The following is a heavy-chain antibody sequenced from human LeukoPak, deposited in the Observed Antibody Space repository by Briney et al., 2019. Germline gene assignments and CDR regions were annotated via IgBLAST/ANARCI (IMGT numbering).Heavy chain of an antibody. CDR1: GFTFSSYW. CDR2: INSDGSST. D-gene: IGHD4-23*01. J-gene: IGHJ4*02. CDR3: ARDDLGGHADYGGNPPTPFDY. Sequence: PGGSLRLSCAASGFTFSSYWMHWVRQAPGKGLVWVSRINSDGSSTSYADSVKGRFTISRDDAKNTLYLQMNGLRAEDTAVYYCARDDLGGHADYGGNPPTPFDYWGQGTLVTVSS. V-gene: IGHV3-74*01.